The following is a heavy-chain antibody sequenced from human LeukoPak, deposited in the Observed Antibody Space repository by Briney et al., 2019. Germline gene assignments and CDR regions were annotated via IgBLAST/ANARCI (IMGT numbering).Heavy chain of an antibody. J-gene: IGHJ4*02. CDR1: GFSFSGYA. CDR2: ISYNGGRK. Sequence: QAGGSLRLSCAASGFSFSGYAIHWVRQAPGKGLEWVALISYNGGRKDYADSVKGRFTIDRDNSKSTVYLQMNSLRPDDTGIYSCARQESRNYQYEGLDYWGQGNLVTVSS. CDR3: ARQESRNYQYEGLDY. D-gene: IGHD3-16*01. V-gene: IGHV3-30*04.